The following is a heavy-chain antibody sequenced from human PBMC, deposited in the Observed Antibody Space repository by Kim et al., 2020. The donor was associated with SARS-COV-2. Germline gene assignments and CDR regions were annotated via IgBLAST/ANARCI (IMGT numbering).Heavy chain of an antibody. CDR2: IYYSGST. Sequence: SETLSLTCTVSGGSISSGGYYWSWIRQHPGKGLEWIGYIYYSGSTYYNPSLKSRVTISVDTSKNQFSLKLSSVTAADTAVYYCARRQENAGYGDYEGAVDYWGQGTLVTVSS. D-gene: IGHD4-17*01. V-gene: IGHV4-31*03. CDR1: GGSISSGGYY. CDR3: ARRQENAGYGDYEGAVDY. J-gene: IGHJ4*02.